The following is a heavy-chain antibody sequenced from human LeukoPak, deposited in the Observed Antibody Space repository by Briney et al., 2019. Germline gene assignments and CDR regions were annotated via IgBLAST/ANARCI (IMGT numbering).Heavy chain of an antibody. CDR2: IYYSGST. Sequence: SETLSLTCTVSGGSISSYYWSWIRQPPGKGLEWIGYIYYSGSTNYNPSLKSRVTISVDTSKNQFSLKPSSVTAADTAVYYCARGATVTPRWFDPWGQGTLVTVSS. CDR3: ARGATVTPRWFDP. D-gene: IGHD4-17*01. CDR1: GGSISSYY. J-gene: IGHJ5*02. V-gene: IGHV4-59*01.